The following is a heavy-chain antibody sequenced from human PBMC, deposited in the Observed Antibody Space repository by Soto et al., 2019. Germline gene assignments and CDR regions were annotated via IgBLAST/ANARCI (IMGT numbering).Heavy chain of an antibody. J-gene: IGHJ4*02. CDR1: GYSFTSYW. CDR3: AVWFYSDTSGYKGYYFDY. V-gene: IGHV5-51*01. Sequence: PGESLKISCKGSGYSFTSYWIGWVRQMPGKGLEWMGIIYPGDSDTRYSPSFQGQVTISADKSISTAYLRWSSLKASDTAMYYCAVWFYSDTSGYKGYYFDYWGRGTLVTVSS. CDR2: IYPGDSDT. D-gene: IGHD3-22*01.